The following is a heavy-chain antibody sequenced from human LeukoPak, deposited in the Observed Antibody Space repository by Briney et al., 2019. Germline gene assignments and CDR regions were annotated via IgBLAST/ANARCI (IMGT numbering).Heavy chain of an antibody. J-gene: IGHJ4*02. D-gene: IGHD3-10*01. V-gene: IGHV1-46*01. CDR2: INPSGGTT. Sequence: ASVKVSCKASGYTFTSYYIHWVRQAPGQGLEWMGIINPSGGTTSCAQEFQGRLTMTRDTSTSTVYMELSSLTSEDTAVYYCARFRGSTPSYFDSWGQGTLVTVSS. CDR1: GYTFTSYY. CDR3: ARFRGSTPSYFDS.